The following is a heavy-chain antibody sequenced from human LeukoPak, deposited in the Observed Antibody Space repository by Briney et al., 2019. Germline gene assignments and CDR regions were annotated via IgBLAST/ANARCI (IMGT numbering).Heavy chain of an antibody. CDR3: ASLPAGYSSGWFAFDI. Sequence: LETLSLTCTVSGGSISSYYWSWIRQPPGKGLEWIGYIYYSGSTNYNPSLKSRVTISVDTSKNQFSLKLSSVTAADTAVYYCASLPAGYSSGWFAFDIWGQGTMVTVSS. V-gene: IGHV4-59*01. J-gene: IGHJ3*02. D-gene: IGHD6-19*01. CDR2: IYYSGST. CDR1: GGSISSYY.